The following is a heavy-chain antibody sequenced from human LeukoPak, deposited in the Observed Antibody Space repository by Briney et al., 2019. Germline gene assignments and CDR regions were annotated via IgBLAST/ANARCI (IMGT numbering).Heavy chain of an antibody. J-gene: IGHJ6*02. CDR3: ARNGGMDV. CDR1: GGSFSGYY. Sequence: PSETLSLTCAVYGGSFSGYYWSWIRQPPGKGLEWIGEINHSGSTNYNPSLKSRVTISVDTSKNQFSLKLSSVTAADTAVYYCARNGGMDVWSQGTTVTVSS. CDR2: INHSGST. V-gene: IGHV4-34*01.